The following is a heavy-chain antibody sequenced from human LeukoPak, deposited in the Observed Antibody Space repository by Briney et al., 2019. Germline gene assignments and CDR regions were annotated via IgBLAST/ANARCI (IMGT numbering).Heavy chain of an antibody. CDR3: ARDHYPYYYDSSGYFVAFDI. J-gene: IGHJ3*02. CDR2: ISAYNGNT. D-gene: IGHD3-22*01. Sequence: ASVTVSCKASGYTFTSYGISWVRQAPGQGLEWMGWISAYNGNTNYAQKLQGRVTITTDTSTSTAYMELRSLRSDDTAVYYCARDHYPYYYDSSGYFVAFDIWGQGTMVTVSS. V-gene: IGHV1-18*01. CDR1: GYTFTSYG.